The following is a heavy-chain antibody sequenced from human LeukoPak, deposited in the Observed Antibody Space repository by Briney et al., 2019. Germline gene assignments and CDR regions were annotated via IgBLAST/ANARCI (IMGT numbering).Heavy chain of an antibody. D-gene: IGHD5-24*01. Sequence: PGGSLRLSCAASGFTFSSYWMIWVRQAPGKGLEWVANIKQDGSEKYYVDSVKGRFTISRDNAMNSLFLQMTNLRAEDTAVYYCARHGDNSYSFDHWGQGVLVTVSS. J-gene: IGHJ4*02. CDR1: GFTFSSYW. CDR3: ARHGDNSYSFDH. CDR2: IKQDGSEK. V-gene: IGHV3-7*01.